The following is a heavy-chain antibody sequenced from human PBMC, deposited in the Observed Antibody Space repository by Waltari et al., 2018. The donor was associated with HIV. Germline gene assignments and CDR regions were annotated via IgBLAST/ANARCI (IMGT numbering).Heavy chain of an antibody. V-gene: IGHV3-7*01. Sequence: EVQLVESGGGLVQPGGSLRLSCAASGFTFSSYWLSWVRQAPGKGVGVVAKKKPDGRGKKYLDSVEGPFPNPKKNPKNLMFSQMENLRAEDKAVDYLARSGGGLGYWGQGTLVTVSS. J-gene: IGHJ4*02. CDR2: KKPDGRGK. CDR3: ARSGGGLGY. D-gene: IGHD1-26*01. CDR1: GFTFSSYW.